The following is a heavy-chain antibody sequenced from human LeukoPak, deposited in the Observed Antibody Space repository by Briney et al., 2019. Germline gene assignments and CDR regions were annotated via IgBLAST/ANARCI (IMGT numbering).Heavy chain of an antibody. CDR3: ARLELLGLVEY. D-gene: IGHD1-26*01. Sequence: SETLSLTCTVSGGSISSSSYYWGWIRQPPGKGLEYIGNIYYSGSTYYNPSLKSRVTISVDTSKNQFSLKLSSVTAADTAVYYCARLELLGLVEYWGQGTLVTVSS. CDR1: GGSISSSSYY. V-gene: IGHV4-39*01. CDR2: IYYSGST. J-gene: IGHJ4*02.